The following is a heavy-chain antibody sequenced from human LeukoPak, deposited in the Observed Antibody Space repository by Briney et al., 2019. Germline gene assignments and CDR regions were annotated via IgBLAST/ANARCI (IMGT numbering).Heavy chain of an antibody. CDR1: GFTFSSYS. V-gene: IGHV3-21*01. D-gene: IGHD5-12*01. CDR2: ISSSSSYI. Sequence: PGGSLRLSCAASGFTFSSYSMNWVRQAPGKGLEWVSSISSSSSYIYYADSVKGRFTISRDNAKNSLYLQMNSLRAEDTAVYYCARERLGYSGFRDFDYWGQGTLVTVSS. J-gene: IGHJ4*02. CDR3: ARERLGYSGFRDFDY.